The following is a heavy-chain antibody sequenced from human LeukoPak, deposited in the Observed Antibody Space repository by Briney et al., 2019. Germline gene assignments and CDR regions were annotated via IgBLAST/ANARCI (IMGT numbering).Heavy chain of an antibody. CDR3: AAGGYYGSGAFHI. D-gene: IGHD3-10*01. Sequence: SETLSLTCTVSGGSINSYYWTWIRQPPGKGLEWIGYISYSGATSYNPSLKSRVTISEDTSKNQFYLRLRFMTAADTASDYCAAGGYYGSGAFHIWGLGTMVTVSS. CDR2: ISYSGAT. J-gene: IGHJ3*02. V-gene: IGHV4-59*01. CDR1: GGSINSYY.